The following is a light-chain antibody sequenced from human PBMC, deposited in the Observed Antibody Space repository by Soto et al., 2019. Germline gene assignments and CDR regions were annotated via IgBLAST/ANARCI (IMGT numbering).Light chain of an antibody. CDR3: SSYTSSSTLYV. V-gene: IGLV2-14*01. CDR1: SRDGGGYNY. CDR2: DVS. Sequence: QSVLTQPASVSGSPGQSITISCTGTSRDGGGYNYVSWYQQHPGKAPKLMIYDVSNLPSGVSNRFSGSKSGHTDSLTISGLQAEDDADYYCSSYTSSSTLYVFGTGTKLTVL. J-gene: IGLJ1*01.